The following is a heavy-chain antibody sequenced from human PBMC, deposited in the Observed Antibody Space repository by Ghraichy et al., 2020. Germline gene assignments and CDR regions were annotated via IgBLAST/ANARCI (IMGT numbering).Heavy chain of an antibody. CDR1: GGSFSNYY. CDR3: ARPRIAAAGGRFDY. CDR2: INHSGST. J-gene: IGHJ4*02. Sequence: LSLTCAVYGGSFSNYYWSWIRQSPGKGLEWIGEINHSGSTKYNPSLKSRVTISVDTSKNQFSLKLSSVTAADTAVYYCARPRIAAAGGRFDYWGQGTLVTVSS. D-gene: IGHD6-13*01. V-gene: IGHV4-34*01.